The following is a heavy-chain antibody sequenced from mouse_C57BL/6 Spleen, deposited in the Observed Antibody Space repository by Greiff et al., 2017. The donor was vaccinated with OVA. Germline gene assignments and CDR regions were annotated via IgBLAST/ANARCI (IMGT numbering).Heavy chain of an antibody. Sequence: QVQLQQPGAELVRPGSSVKLSCKASGYTFTSYWMHWVKQRPIQSLEWIGNIDPSDSETHYNQKFKDKATLTVDKSSSTAYMQLSSLTSEDSAVYYCARSQSAMDYWGQGTSVTVSS. J-gene: IGHJ4*01. CDR3: ARSQSAMDY. V-gene: IGHV1-52*01. CDR1: GYTFTSYW. CDR2: IDPSDSET.